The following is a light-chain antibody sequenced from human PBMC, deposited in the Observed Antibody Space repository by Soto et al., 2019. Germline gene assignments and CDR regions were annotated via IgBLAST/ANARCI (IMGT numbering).Light chain of an antibody. Sequence: EIVMTQSPATLSVSPGERATLSCRASQSVSSNLAWYQQKPGQAPRLLIYGASTRATGIPARFSGSGSGTEFTLTISRLEYEDFAVYYCKQYTHWPPYTFGQGTKLEIK. J-gene: IGKJ2*01. V-gene: IGKV3-15*01. CDR3: KQYTHWPPYT. CDR2: GAS. CDR1: QSVSSN.